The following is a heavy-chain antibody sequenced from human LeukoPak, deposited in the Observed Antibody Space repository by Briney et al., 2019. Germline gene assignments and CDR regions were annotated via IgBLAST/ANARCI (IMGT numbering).Heavy chain of an antibody. CDR1: GFSFSSYH. J-gene: IGHJ4*02. Sequence: GGSLRLSWEASGFSFSSYHMNWVRQAQGKGLEWVSYISIISSTIYYADSVKGRFTISRDDARNSVYLQMNSLRAEDTAVYYCARTHERDLDYWGQGTLVTVSS. CDR3: ARTHERDLDY. V-gene: IGHV3-48*01. CDR2: ISIISSTI.